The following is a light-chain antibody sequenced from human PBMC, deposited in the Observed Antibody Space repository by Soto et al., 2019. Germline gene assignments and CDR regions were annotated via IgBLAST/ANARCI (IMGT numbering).Light chain of an antibody. CDR1: KSVSNY. Sequence: EVVLTQSPGTLSLSPGERATLACRASKSVSNYVAWYQQKSGQPPRLLIYGASSRASGIPDRFSGSGSGTDFTLTISRVEPEDFALYYCQQYGSSGTFGQGTKVDIK. CDR3: QQYGSSGT. J-gene: IGKJ1*01. CDR2: GAS. V-gene: IGKV3-20*01.